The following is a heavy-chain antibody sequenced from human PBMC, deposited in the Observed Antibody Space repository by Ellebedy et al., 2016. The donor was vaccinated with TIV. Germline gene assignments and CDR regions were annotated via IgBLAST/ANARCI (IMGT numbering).Heavy chain of an antibody. CDR3: AKDRGGGYCSDGGCYSSD. V-gene: IGHV3-23*01. D-gene: IGHD2-15*01. Sequence: GGSLRLSCAASGFTFNSYAMTWVRQTPGKGLEWVSAISGTGRYTYHTDSVKGRFTISRDNARNMLYLQLDSLRTEDTVVYYCAKDRGGGYCSDGGCYSSDWGQGTRVTVSS. CDR1: GFTFNSYA. J-gene: IGHJ4*02. CDR2: ISGTGRYT.